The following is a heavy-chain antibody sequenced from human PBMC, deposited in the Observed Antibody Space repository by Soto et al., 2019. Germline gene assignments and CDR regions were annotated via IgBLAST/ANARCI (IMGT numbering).Heavy chain of an antibody. Sequence: QVQLVQSGAEVKEPGASVKVSCKASGYTFTGYYMHWARQAPGQGLEWMGWIKSFNGDTNYAQKFQGRVTLTRDTSISTAYMDLSRLKSDDTAVYYCARVVSPYYDVLTGNWFDPWGQGTLVTVSS. CDR3: ARVVSPYYDVLTGNWFDP. V-gene: IGHV1-2*02. CDR1: GYTFTGYY. J-gene: IGHJ5*02. D-gene: IGHD3-9*01. CDR2: IKSFNGDT.